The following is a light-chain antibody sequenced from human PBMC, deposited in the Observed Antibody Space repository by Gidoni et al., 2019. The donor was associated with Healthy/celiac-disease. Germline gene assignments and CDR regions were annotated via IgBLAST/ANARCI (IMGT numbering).Light chain of an antibody. V-gene: IGLV2-14*01. J-gene: IGLJ2*01. CDR1: SSDVGGYNY. CDR2: DVS. Sequence: QSALTQPASVSGSPGQSNTISCTGTSSDVGGYNYVSWYQQHPCKAPKLMIYDVSNRPSGVSNRFSGSKSGNTASLTISGLQAEDEADYYCSSYTSSSTFVVFGGGTKLTVL. CDR3: SSYTSSSTFVV.